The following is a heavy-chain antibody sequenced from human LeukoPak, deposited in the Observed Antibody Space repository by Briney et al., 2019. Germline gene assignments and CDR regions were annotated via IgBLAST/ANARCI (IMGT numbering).Heavy chain of an antibody. CDR1: GGSFSGYY. V-gene: IGHV4-34*01. Sequence: PSETLSLTCAVYGGSFSGYYWSWIRQPPGKGLEWIGEINHSGSTNYNPSLKSRVTISVDTSKNQFSLKLSSVTAADTAVYYCARVSAWSSTSHLTYGMDVWGQGSTVTVSS. CDR2: INHSGST. D-gene: IGHD2-2*01. CDR3: ARVSAWSSTSHLTYGMDV. J-gene: IGHJ6*02.